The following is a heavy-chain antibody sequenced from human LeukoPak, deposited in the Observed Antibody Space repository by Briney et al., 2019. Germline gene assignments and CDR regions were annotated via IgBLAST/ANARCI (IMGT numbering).Heavy chain of an antibody. CDR1: GGTFSSYA. CDR2: IIPILGIA. J-gene: IGHJ3*02. D-gene: IGHD1-7*01. Sequence: GASVKVSCKASGGTFSSYAISWVRQAPGQGLEWMGRIIPILGIANYAQKFQGRVTITADKSTSTAYMELSSLRSEDTAVYYCARGGLLELRAFDIWGQGTMVTVSS. V-gene: IGHV1-69*04. CDR3: ARGGLLELRAFDI.